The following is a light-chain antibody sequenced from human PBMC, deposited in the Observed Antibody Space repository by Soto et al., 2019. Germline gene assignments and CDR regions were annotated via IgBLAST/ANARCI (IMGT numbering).Light chain of an antibody. Sequence: IGMTQSPATLLLSPGERATLSCRASQTIYSNVAWYQQRPCQPPRLLIYRASSRAIGIPARFSGSVPGTEFTLTINSLQSEDFAVYYCQQYQNLWTFGQGTKVDIK. J-gene: IGKJ1*01. CDR1: QTIYSN. V-gene: IGKV3-15*01. CDR2: RAS. CDR3: QQYQNLWT.